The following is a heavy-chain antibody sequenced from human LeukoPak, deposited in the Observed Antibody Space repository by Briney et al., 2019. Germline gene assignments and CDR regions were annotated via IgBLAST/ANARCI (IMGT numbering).Heavy chain of an antibody. CDR2: VYNSGST. D-gene: IGHD3-22*01. Sequence: SETLSLTCTVSGGSMSSYYWSWIRQPPGKELEWIGYVYNSGSTNYNPSLKSRVTISEDTSKNQFSLKLSSVTAADTAVYYCARNYYDSSGPEDYFDYWGQGTLVTVSS. V-gene: IGHV4-59*12. J-gene: IGHJ4*02. CDR1: GGSMSSYY. CDR3: ARNYYDSSGPEDYFDY.